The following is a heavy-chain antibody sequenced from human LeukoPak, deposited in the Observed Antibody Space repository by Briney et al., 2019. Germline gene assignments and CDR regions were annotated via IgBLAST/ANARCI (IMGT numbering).Heavy chain of an antibody. Sequence: GASVKVSCKASGYTFTSYYMHWVRQAPGQGLEWMGWINPNSGDTNYAQKFQGRVTMTRDTSISTAYMELSRLRSDDTAVYYCAISKDYYDSSGYYSYPFDIWGQGTMVTVSS. CDR1: GYTFTSYY. V-gene: IGHV1-2*02. CDR2: INPNSGDT. CDR3: AISKDYYDSSGYYSYPFDI. J-gene: IGHJ3*02. D-gene: IGHD3-22*01.